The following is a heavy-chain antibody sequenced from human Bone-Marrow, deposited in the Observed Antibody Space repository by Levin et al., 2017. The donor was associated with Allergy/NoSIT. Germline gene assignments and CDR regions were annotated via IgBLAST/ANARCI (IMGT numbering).Heavy chain of an antibody. CDR3: AKGTYYYGSGVDY. CDR2: ISYDGSNK. CDR1: GFTFSSYG. Sequence: GGSLRLSCAASGFTFSSYGMHWVRQAPGKGLEWVAVISYDGSNKYYADSVKGRFTISRDNSKNTLYLQMNSLRAEDTAVYYCAKGTYYYGSGVDYWGQGTLVTVSS. D-gene: IGHD3-10*01. J-gene: IGHJ4*02. V-gene: IGHV3-30*18.